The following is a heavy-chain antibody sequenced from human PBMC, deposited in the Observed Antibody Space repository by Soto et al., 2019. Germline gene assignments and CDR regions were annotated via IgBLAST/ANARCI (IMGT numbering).Heavy chain of an antibody. CDR1: GGSISSYY. D-gene: IGHD2-2*01. V-gene: IGHV4-59*08. CDR3: ARLAGCSSTSCSYYFDY. Sequence: TVSGGSISSYYWSWIRQPPGKGLEWIGYIYYSGSTNYNPSLKSRVTISVDTSKNQFSLKLSSVTAADTAVYYCARLAGCSSTSCSYYFDYWGQGTLVTVSS. CDR2: IYYSGST. J-gene: IGHJ4*02.